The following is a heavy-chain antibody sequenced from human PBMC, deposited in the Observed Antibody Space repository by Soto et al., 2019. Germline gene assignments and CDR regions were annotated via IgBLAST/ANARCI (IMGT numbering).Heavy chain of an antibody. V-gene: IGHV3-30*18. Sequence: SCAPSGLNFSSYVRHRVRQDPGKGLEWVAVISYDGSNKYYADSVKGRFTISRDNSKNSLYLQMNSLRAEDTAVYYCAKDRRDPTHSSGGTYYFDYWGQGTLVTVSA. J-gene: IGHJ4*02. CDR3: AKDRRDPTHSSGGTYYFDY. D-gene: IGHD6-19*01. CDR2: ISYDGSNK. CDR1: GLNFSSYV.